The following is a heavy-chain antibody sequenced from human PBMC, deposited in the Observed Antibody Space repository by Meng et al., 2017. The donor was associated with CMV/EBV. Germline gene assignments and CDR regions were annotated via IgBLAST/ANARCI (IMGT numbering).Heavy chain of an antibody. Sequence: SETLSLTCTVSGGSVSSGSYYWSWIRQPPGKGLEGIGYIYYSGSTNYNPSLKSRVTISVDTSKNQFSLKLSSVTAADTAVYYCANYCSSTSCYGYYFDYWGQGTLVTVSS. CDR3: ANYCSSTSCYGYYFDY. V-gene: IGHV4-61*01. J-gene: IGHJ4*02. CDR2: IYYSGST. D-gene: IGHD2-2*01. CDR1: GGSVSSGSYY.